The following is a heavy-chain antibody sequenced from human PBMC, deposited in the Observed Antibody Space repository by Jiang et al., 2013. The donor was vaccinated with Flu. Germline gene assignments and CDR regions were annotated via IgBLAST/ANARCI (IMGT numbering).Heavy chain of an antibody. CDR2: VKSKIDSETP. CDR3: TTDRMRRDDGSGYYSVNY. Sequence: SLKLTCAASGFTFSHAWMSWVRQAPGKGLEWIGRVKSKIDSETPDYVVPVKGRFTISRDDSKNTLYLQMNSLKTEDTAVYYCTTDRMRRDDGSGYYSVNYWGQGTPVTVSS. V-gene: IGHV3-15*01. J-gene: IGHJ4*02. D-gene: IGHD3-22*01. CDR1: GFTFSHAW.